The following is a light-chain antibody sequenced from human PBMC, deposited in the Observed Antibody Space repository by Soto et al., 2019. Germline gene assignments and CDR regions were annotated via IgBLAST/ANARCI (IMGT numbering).Light chain of an antibody. Sequence: SYELTQPPSVSVAPGQTARITCGGNNIGSKSVHWYQQKPGQAPVLVVYDVSDRPSGIPERFSGSNSGNTATLTISRVEAGDEADYYCQVWDSSSDHVVFXGGTQMTVL. V-gene: IGLV3-21*02. CDR1: NIGSKS. CDR2: DVS. CDR3: QVWDSSSDHVV. J-gene: IGLJ2*01.